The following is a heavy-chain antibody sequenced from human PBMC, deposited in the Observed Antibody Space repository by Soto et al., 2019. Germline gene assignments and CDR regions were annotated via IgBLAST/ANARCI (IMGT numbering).Heavy chain of an antibody. CDR2: IYPGDSDT. Sequence: GESLKISCKGSGYSFTSYWIGWVRQMPGKGLEWMGIIYPGDSDTRYSPSFQGQVTISADKSISTAYLQWSRLKSSYTAMYYCSSRPYCYDSSCYEGAFDIWGQGTMVTVSS. CDR1: GYSFTSYW. D-gene: IGHD3-22*01. V-gene: IGHV5-51*01. CDR3: SSRPYCYDSSCYEGAFDI. J-gene: IGHJ3*02.